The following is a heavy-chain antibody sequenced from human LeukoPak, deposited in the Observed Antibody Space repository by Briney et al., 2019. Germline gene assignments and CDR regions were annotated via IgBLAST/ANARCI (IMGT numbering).Heavy chain of an antibody. J-gene: IGHJ6*03. CDR1: GGSISSYY. CDR3: ARTTEGYCRGRSCYSYYYYMDV. V-gene: IGHV4-59*01. D-gene: IGHD2-15*01. Sequence: SETLSLTCTVSGGSISSYYWSWIRQPPGKGLEWIGYIYYSGSTYYNPSLKSRVTISVDTSKNQFSLKLSSVTAADTAVYYCARTTEGYCRGRSCYSYYYYMDVWGKGTTVTVSS. CDR2: IYYSGST.